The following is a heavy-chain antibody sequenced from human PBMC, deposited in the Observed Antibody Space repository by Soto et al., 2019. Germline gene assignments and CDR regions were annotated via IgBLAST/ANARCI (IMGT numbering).Heavy chain of an antibody. V-gene: IGHV2-5*02. D-gene: IGHD5-12*01. CDR2: IYWDDDK. CDR1: GFSLTSGVG. CDR3: AHIDPEIVTVGGHGGFDY. J-gene: IGHJ4*02. Sequence: QITLKESGPTLVRPPQTLTLTCTFSGFSLTSGVGVGWIRQPPGKALEWLALIYWDDDKRYSPSLKNRLTITKDTSKNQVVLTMNNVGTVDTATYFCAHIDPEIVTVGGHGGFDYWGQGTLVTVSS.